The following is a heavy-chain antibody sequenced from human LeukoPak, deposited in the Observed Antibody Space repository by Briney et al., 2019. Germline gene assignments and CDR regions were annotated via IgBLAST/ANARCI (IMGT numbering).Heavy chain of an antibody. V-gene: IGHV4-59*08. Sequence: PSETLSLTCTVSGGSISSYYWSWIRQPPGKGLEWIGYIYYSGSTNYNPSLKSRVTISVDTSKNQFSLNLKSVTAADTAVYYCARRVSLYAAFDIWGLGTMVTVSS. J-gene: IGHJ3*02. CDR2: IYYSGST. CDR1: GGSISSYY. CDR3: ARRVSLYAAFDI. D-gene: IGHD2-8*01.